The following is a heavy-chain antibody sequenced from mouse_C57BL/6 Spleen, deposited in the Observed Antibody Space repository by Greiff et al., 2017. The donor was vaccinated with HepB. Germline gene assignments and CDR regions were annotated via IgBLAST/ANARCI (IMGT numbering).Heavy chain of an antibody. CDR1: GYTFTSYW. CDR2: IHPNSGST. CDR3: ARIITTVVDYFDY. J-gene: IGHJ2*01. V-gene: IGHV1-64*01. D-gene: IGHD1-1*01. Sequence: QVQLQQPGAELVKPGASVKLSCKASGYTFTSYWMHWVKQRPGQGLEWIGMIHPNSGSTNYNEKFKSKATLTVDKSSSPAYMQLSSLTSEDSAVYYCARIITTVVDYFDYWGQGTTLTVSS.